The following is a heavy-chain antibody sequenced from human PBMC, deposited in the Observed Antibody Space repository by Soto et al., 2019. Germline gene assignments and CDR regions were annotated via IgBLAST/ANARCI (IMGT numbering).Heavy chain of an antibody. CDR1: GATFNTIA. D-gene: IGHD1-26*01. V-gene: IGHV1-69*06. J-gene: IGHJ4*02. Sequence: VQRWQSGAEVKKPGPSVKVSCKASGATFNTIAITWVGKPPDQGLKGMGGIIPRFGTANYAQKFEGRVTITADKSTDTAYMELSSLKSEDTAVYYCARLIGEGYSGTYALDYWGQGTLVTVSS. CDR3: ARLIGEGYSGTYALDY. CDR2: IIPRFGTA.